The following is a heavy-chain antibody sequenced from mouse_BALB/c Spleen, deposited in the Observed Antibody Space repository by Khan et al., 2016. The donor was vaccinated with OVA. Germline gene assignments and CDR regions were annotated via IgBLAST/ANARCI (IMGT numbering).Heavy chain of an antibody. CDR3: TRLAYYYNSGGFAY. CDR2: ISSGGSYT. D-gene: IGHD1-1*01. V-gene: IGHV5-6*01. J-gene: IGHJ3*01. CDR1: GFTFSTYG. Sequence: EVELVESGGDLVKPGGSLKLSCAASGFTFSTYGMSWVRQTPDKRLEWVAAISSGGSYTYYPDSVKGRFTISRDNAKNTLYLQMRSLKSEDTAIYYCTRLAYYYNSGGFAYWGQGTLVTVSA.